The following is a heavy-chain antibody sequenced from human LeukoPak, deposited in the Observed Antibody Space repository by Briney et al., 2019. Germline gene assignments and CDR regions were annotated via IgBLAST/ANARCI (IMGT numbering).Heavy chain of an antibody. CDR3: ARDLRIWVSYDAFDI. CDR2: IYHSGST. J-gene: IGHJ3*02. CDR1: GYSISSGYY. Sequence: PSETLSLTCTVSGYSISSGYYWGWIRQPPGKGLEWIGSIYHSGSTYYNPSLKSRVTISVDTSKNQFSLKLSSVTAADTAVYYCARDLRIWVSYDAFDIWGQGTMVTVSS. D-gene: IGHD3-16*01. V-gene: IGHV4-38-2*02.